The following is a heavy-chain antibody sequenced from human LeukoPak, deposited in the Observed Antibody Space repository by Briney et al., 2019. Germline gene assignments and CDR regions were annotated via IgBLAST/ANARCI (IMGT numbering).Heavy chain of an antibody. V-gene: IGHV4-59*05. Sequence: GSLRLSCAASGFTFSSYSMNWVRQAPGKGLEWIGSIYYSGSTYYNPSLKSRVTISVDTSKNQFSLKLSSVTAADTAVYYCATILVLMVYAPNPTLFDYWGQGTLVTVSS. J-gene: IGHJ4*02. D-gene: IGHD2-8*01. CDR1: GFTFSSYSMN. CDR3: ATILVLMVYAPNPTLFDY. CDR2: IYYSGST.